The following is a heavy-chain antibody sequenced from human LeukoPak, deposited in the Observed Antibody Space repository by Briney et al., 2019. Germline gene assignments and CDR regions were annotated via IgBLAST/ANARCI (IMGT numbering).Heavy chain of an antibody. V-gene: IGHV4-59*01. J-gene: IGHJ3*02. CDR3: ARVRAYGSNFVRAFDI. D-gene: IGHD4-23*01. Sequence: SETLSLTCTVSSGSISNYYWSWIRQPPGKGLEWIGYIYYSGSTNYNPSLKSRVTISVDMSKNQFSLKLSSVTAADTAVYYCARVRAYGSNFVRAFDIWGQGTMVIVSS. CDR2: IYYSGST. CDR1: SGSISNYY.